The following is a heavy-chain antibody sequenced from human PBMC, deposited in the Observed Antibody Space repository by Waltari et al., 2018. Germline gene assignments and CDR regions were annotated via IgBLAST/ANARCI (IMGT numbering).Heavy chain of an antibody. J-gene: IGHJ4*02. V-gene: IGHV4-39*01. Sequence: QLQLQESGPGLVKPSETLSLTCTVSGGSISSSSYYWGWIRQPPGKGLEWIGSIYYSGSPYYNPALKSRVTISVDTSKNQFSLKLSSGTAADTAVYYCARQTRRWLQSNPKALDYWGQGTLVTVSS. CDR3: ARQTRRWLQSNPKALDY. D-gene: IGHD5-12*01. CDR2: IYYSGSP. CDR1: GGSISSSSYY.